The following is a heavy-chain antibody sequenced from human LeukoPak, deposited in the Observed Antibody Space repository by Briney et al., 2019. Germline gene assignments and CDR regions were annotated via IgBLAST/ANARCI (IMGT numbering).Heavy chain of an antibody. CDR3: ARDKNYRFDY. J-gene: IGHJ4*02. V-gene: IGHV1-18*01. D-gene: IGHD3-16*02. Sequence: GASVKVSRKASGYTFTDNGISWVRQAPGEGLEWMGWISANSGKTNYAQRFQGRVTMTRETSSSTVYMELRSLRSDDTAVYFCARDKNYRFDYWGQGTLVSVTS. CDR1: GYTFTDNG. CDR2: ISANSGKT.